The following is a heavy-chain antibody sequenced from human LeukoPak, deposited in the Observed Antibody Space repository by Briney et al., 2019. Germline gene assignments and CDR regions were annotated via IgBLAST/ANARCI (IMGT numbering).Heavy chain of an antibody. V-gene: IGHV3-21*04. D-gene: IGHD3-22*01. CDR2: ISSSSSYI. J-gene: IGHJ4*02. CDR3: ARALTYYDSSGYYYDYFDY. Sequence: PGGSLRLSCAASGFTFSSYWMSWVRQAPGKGLEWVSSISSSSSYIYYADSVKGRFTISRDNSKNTLYLQMNSLRAEDTAVYYCARALTYYDSSGYYYDYFDYWGQGTLVTVSS. CDR1: GFTFSSYW.